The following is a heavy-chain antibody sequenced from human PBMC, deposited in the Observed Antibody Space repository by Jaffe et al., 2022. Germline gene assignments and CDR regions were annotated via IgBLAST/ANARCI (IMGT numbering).Heavy chain of an antibody. D-gene: IGHD4-17*01. V-gene: IGHV3-30*02. CDR1: GFTFSSYG. Sequence: QVQLVESGGGVVQPGGSLRLSCAASGFTFSSYGMHWVRQAPGKGLEWVAFIRYDGSNKYYADSVKGRFTISRDNSKNTLYLQMNSLRAEDTAVYYCAKDLGDYKAWYFQHWGQGTLVTVSS. CDR3: AKDLGDYKAWYFQH. CDR2: IRYDGSNK. J-gene: IGHJ1*01.